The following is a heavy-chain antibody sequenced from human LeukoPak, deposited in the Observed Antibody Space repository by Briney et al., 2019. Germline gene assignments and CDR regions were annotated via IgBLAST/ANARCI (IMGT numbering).Heavy chain of an antibody. CDR3: AGFWSGYYGFDY. J-gene: IGHJ4*02. D-gene: IGHD3-3*01. Sequence: SETLSLTCTVSGGSISSGSYYWSWIRQPAGKGLEWIGRIYTSGSTNYNPSLKSRVTISVDTSKNQFSLKLSSVTAADTAVCYCAGFWSGYYGFDYWGQGTLVTVSS. V-gene: IGHV4-61*02. CDR2: IYTSGST. CDR1: GGSISSGSYY.